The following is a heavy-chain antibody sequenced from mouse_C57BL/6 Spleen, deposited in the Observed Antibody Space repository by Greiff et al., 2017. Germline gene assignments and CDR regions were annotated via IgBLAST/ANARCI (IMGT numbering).Heavy chain of an antibody. V-gene: IGHV1-61*01. D-gene: IGHD2-1*01. J-gene: IGHJ2*01. CDR2: IYPSDSET. CDR3: ARRGNYPGY. Sequence: QVQLQQPGAELVRPGSSVKLSCKASGYTFTSYWMDWVKQRPGQGLEWIGNIYPSDSETHYNQKFKDKATLTVDKSSSTAYMQLSSLTSEDSAVYCCARRGNYPGYWGQGTTLTVSS. CDR1: GYTFTSYW.